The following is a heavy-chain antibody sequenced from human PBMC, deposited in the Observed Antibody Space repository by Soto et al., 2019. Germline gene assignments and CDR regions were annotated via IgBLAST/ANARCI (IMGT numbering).Heavy chain of an antibody. CDR1: GVSISSYY. J-gene: IGHJ4*02. D-gene: IGHD2-15*01. Sequence: PSETLSLTCPVSGVSISSYYWSWIRQPPGKGLEWIGYIYYSGSTNYNPSLKSRVTISVDTSKNQFSLKLSSVTAADTAVYYCARHVAVTTYYFDYWGQGTLVTVSS. CDR3: ARHVAVTTYYFDY. V-gene: IGHV4-59*08. CDR2: IYYSGST.